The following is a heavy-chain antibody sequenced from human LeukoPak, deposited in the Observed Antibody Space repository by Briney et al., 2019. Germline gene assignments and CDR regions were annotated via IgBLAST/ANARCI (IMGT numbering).Heavy chain of an antibody. CDR2: IRSKANSYAT. CDR1: GFTFSGSA. Sequence: GGSLRLSCAASGFTFSGSAMHWVRQASGKGLEWVGRIRSKANSYATAYAASVKGRFTISRDDSKNTAYLQMNSLKTEDTAGYYCTMSWGSGDYWGQGTLVTVSS. CDR3: TMSWGSGDY. J-gene: IGHJ4*02. V-gene: IGHV3-73*01. D-gene: IGHD3-16*01.